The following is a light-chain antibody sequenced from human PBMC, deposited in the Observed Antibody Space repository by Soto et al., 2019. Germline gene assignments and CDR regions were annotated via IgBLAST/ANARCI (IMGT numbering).Light chain of an antibody. CDR1: QSVSNSR. CDR2: GTS. CDR3: HHYGNSPT. Sequence: EIVLTQSPGTLSLSPGERGTLSCRASQSVSNSRLAWYQQKPAQAPRLLIYGTSSRATGIPDRFSGSGSGTDFTLTISRLEPEDFAVYYCHHYGNSPTIGQGTKLEIK. V-gene: IGKV3-20*01. J-gene: IGKJ2*01.